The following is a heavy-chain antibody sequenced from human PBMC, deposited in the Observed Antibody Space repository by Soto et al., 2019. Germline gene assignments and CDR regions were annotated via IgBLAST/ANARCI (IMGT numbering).Heavy chain of an antibody. Sequence: PGGSLRLSCAASGFTFSSYSMNWVRQAPGKGLEWVSYISSSSSNIYYADSVKGRFTISRDNAKNSLYLQMNSLRAEDTAVYYCAREDYYYDSSPKYGMDVWGQGTTVTVSS. J-gene: IGHJ6*02. CDR2: ISSSSSNI. CDR3: AREDYYYDSSPKYGMDV. CDR1: GFTFSSYS. D-gene: IGHD3-22*01. V-gene: IGHV3-48*01.